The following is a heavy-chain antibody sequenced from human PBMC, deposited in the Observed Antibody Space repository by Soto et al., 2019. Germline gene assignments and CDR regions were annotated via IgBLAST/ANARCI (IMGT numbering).Heavy chain of an antibody. J-gene: IGHJ6*02. CDR1: GGSISSYY. V-gene: IGHV4-59*08. Sequence: SETLSLTCTVSGGSISSYYWSWIRQPPGKGLEWIGYIYYSGSTNYNPSLKSRVTISVDTSKNQFSLKLSSVTAADTAVYYCARHPPYYYDSSGGLARFDVWGQGTTVTVSS. D-gene: IGHD3-22*01. CDR2: IYYSGST. CDR3: ARHPPYYYDSSGGLARFDV.